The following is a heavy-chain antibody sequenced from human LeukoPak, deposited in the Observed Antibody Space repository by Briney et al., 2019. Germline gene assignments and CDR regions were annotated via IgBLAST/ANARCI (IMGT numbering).Heavy chain of an antibody. V-gene: IGHV4-61*02. D-gene: IGHD5-24*01. Sequence: SETLSLTCTVSGGSISSGTYYWSWIRQPAGKGLEWIGRFYTSGNTNYNPSLKSRVTISVDTSKNQFSLRLNSVTAADTAVYYCARGRDGYNFLNRGEYYYFDYWGQGTLVTVSS. CDR3: ARGRDGYNFLNRGEYYYFDY. CDR2: FYTSGNT. CDR1: GGSISSGTYY. J-gene: IGHJ4*02.